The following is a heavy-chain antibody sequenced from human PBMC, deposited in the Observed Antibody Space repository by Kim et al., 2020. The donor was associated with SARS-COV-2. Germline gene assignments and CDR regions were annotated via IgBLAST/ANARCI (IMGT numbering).Heavy chain of an antibody. CDR1: GYTFTSYY. D-gene: IGHD6-13*01. CDR2: INPSGGST. CDR3: ARDLRYSSSGYVSYYYGMDV. V-gene: IGHV1-46*01. J-gene: IGHJ6*02. Sequence: ASVKVSCKASGYTFTSYYMHWVRQAPGQGLEWMGIINPSGGSTSYAQKFQGRVTMTRDTSTSTVYMELSRLRSEDTAVYYCARDLRYSSSGYVSYYYGMDVWGQGTTVTVSS.